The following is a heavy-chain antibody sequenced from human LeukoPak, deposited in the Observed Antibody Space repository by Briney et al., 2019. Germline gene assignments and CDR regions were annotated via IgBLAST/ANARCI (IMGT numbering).Heavy chain of an antibody. D-gene: IGHD1-1*01. J-gene: IGHJ4*02. CDR2: IRSKAYGETA. CDR3: TRDRGAYNLYDY. Sequence: GGSLRLSCTASGFTFGDYAMSWIRQAPGKGLEWVGFIRSKAYGETADYAASVKGRFTISRDDSKAIAYLQMDSLKTEDTAVYHCTRDRGAYNLYDYWGQGTLVTVSS. V-gene: IGHV3-49*03. CDR1: GFTFGDYA.